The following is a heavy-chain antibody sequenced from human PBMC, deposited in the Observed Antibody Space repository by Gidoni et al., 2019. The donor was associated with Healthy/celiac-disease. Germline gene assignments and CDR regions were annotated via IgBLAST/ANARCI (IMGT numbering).Heavy chain of an antibody. V-gene: IGHV3-23*01. D-gene: IGHD1-26*01. Sequence: EVQLLESGGGLVQPGGSLSLSCAASGFPFSRYAMSWVRQAPGKGLEWVSAISGSGGSTYYADSVKGRFTISRDNSKNTLYLQMNSLRAEDTAVYYCAKDRMTNRPGWEFDYWGQGTLVTVSS. J-gene: IGHJ4*02. CDR3: AKDRMTNRPGWEFDY. CDR1: GFPFSRYA. CDR2: ISGSGGST.